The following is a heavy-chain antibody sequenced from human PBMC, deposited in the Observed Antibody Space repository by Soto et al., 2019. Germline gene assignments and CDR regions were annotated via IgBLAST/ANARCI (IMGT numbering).Heavy chain of an antibody. J-gene: IGHJ4*02. CDR3: AREEGAVAGQSIDY. CDR1: GGSISSGGYY. V-gene: IGHV4-31*03. Sequence: TSETLSLTCTVSGGSISSGGYYWSWIRQHPGKGLEWIGYIYYSGSTYYNPSLKSRVTISVDTSKNQFSLKLSSVTAADTAVYYCAREEGAVAGQSIDYWGQGTLVTVSS. D-gene: IGHD6-19*01. CDR2: IYYSGST.